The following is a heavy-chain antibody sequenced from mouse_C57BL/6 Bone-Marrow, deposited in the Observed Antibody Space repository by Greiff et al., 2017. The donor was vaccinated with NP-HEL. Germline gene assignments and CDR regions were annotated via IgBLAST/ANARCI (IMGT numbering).Heavy chain of an antibody. CDR3: ASLYYDYDGGFAY. J-gene: IGHJ3*01. V-gene: IGHV4-1*01. D-gene: IGHD2-4*01. CDR1: GIDFSRYW. CDR2: INPDSSTI. Sequence: EVKLLESGGGLVQPGGSLKLSCAASGIDFSRYWMSWVRRAPGKGLEWIGEINPDSSTINYVPSLKDKFIISRDNAKNTLYLQMSKVRSEDTALYYCASLYYDYDGGFAYWGQGTLVTVSA.